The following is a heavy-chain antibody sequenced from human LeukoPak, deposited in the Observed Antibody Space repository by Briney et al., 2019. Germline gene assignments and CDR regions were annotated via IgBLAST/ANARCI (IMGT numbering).Heavy chain of an antibody. CDR2: ISQSGGRST. D-gene: IGHD2-2*01. CDR1: GFTFSNYA. V-gene: IGHV3-23*01. CDR3: ARDLGCSTSSCRYNWFDP. Sequence: GGSLRLSCAASGFTFSNYAMTWVRQAPGEGLECVAFISQSGGRSTDYADSVRGRFTISRDNSEDTLYLQMNSLRAEDTAVYHCARDLGCSTSSCRYNWFDPWGQGTLVTVSS. J-gene: IGHJ5*02.